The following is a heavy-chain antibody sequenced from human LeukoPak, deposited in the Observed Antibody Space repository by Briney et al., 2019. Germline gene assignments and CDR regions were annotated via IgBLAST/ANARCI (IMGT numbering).Heavy chain of an antibody. D-gene: IGHD1-26*01. CDR3: ARRKVGATWGNAFDI. CDR1: GGSISSYY. J-gene: IGHJ3*02. Sequence: PSETLSLTCTVSGGSISSYYWSWIRPPPGKGLEWIGYIYYSGSTNYNPSLKSRVTISVDTSKNQFSLKLSSVTAADTAVYYCARRKVGATWGNAFDIWGQGTMVTVSS. CDR2: IYYSGST. V-gene: IGHV4-59*08.